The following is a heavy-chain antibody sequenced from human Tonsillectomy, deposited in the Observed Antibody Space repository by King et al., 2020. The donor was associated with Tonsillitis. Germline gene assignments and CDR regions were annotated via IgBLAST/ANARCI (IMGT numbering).Heavy chain of an antibody. CDR1: CGSISSGGYY. CDR2: IYNSGSA. D-gene: IGHD4-23*01. J-gene: IGHJ4*02. Sequence: VQLQESGPGLVKPSQTLSLTCTVSCGSISSGGYYWDWIRQPPGKGLEWIGDIYNSGSAYYNPSPQSRVTISVDTAKNQFSLKLSPVAAADTAVYYCARGVDYGGHEFDSWGQGTLVTVSS. CDR3: ARGVDYGGHEFDS. V-gene: IGHV4-31*03.